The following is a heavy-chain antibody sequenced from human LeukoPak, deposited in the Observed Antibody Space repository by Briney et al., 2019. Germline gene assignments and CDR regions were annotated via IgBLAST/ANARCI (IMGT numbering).Heavy chain of an antibody. CDR1: DGSISSSSYY. J-gene: IGHJ3*02. D-gene: IGHD4/OR15-4a*01. CDR3: ARRAYGGGKNAFDI. Sequence: SETLSLTCTVSDGSISSSSYYWGWIRQPPGKGLEWIGSIYYSGSTYYNPSLKSRVTISVDTSKNQFSLKLSSVTAADTAVYYCARRAYGGGKNAFDIWGQGTMVTVSS. CDR2: IYYSGST. V-gene: IGHV4-39*01.